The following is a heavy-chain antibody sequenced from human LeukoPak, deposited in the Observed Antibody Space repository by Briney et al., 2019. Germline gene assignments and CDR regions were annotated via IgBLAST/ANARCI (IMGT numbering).Heavy chain of an antibody. V-gene: IGHV4-59*08. CDR1: GGSISTFY. CDR3: ARHPFSDGFDF. Sequence: SETLSLTCTVSGGSISTFYWSWLRQPPGKGLEWIGYIFQTGHSNYNPSLKGRVTISVDTSKNQLSLKPYSVTVADTAIYYCARHPFSDGFDFWGQGTMVTVSS. J-gene: IGHJ3*01. CDR2: IFQTGHS.